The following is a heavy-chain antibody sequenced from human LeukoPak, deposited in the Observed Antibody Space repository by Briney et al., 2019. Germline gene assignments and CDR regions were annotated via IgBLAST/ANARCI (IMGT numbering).Heavy chain of an antibody. Sequence: GGSLRLSCAASGFTFSNAWMSWVRQAPGKGLEWVGRTKSKTDGGTTDYAAPVKGRFTISRDDSKNTLYLQMNSLKTEDTAVYYCTTLDGYNEGYWGQGTLVTVSS. CDR1: GFTFSNAW. CDR3: TTLDGYNEGY. CDR2: TKSKTDGGTT. J-gene: IGHJ4*02. D-gene: IGHD5-24*01. V-gene: IGHV3-15*01.